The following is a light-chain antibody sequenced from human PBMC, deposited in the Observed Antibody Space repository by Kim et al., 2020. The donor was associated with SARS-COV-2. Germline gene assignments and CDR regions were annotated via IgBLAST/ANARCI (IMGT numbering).Light chain of an antibody. CDR1: QGIRNY. Sequence: AGDSGTLPCLASQGIRNYLAWYQQEPGLAPKVLIFSASVLHSGVPSRFSGSGYGTDFTLTISSVQPEDFATYYCQQLNDYPLSFGGGTKVDIK. J-gene: IGKJ4*01. CDR3: QQLNDYPLS. CDR2: SAS. V-gene: IGKV1-9*01.